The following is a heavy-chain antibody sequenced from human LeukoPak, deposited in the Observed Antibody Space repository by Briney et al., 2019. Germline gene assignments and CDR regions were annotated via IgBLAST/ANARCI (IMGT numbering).Heavy chain of an antibody. CDR1: GFTFSSYA. CDR3: AKDENYDSTPAGAFDI. V-gene: IGHV3-23*01. CDR2: ISGSGGST. Sequence: PGGSLRLSCAASGFTFSSYAMSWVRQAPGKGLEWVSAISGSGGSTYYADSVKGRFTISRDNSKNTLYLQMNSLRAEDTAVYYCAKDENYDSTPAGAFDIWGQGTMVTVSS. J-gene: IGHJ3*02. D-gene: IGHD3-22*01.